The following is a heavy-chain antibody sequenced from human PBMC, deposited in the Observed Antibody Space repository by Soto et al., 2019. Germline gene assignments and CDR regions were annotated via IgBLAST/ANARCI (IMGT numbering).Heavy chain of an antibody. CDR1: GYTFTSYY. Sequence: ASVKVSCKASGYTFTSYYMHWVRQAPGQGLERMGIINPSGGSTSYAQKFQGRVTMTRDTSTSTVYMELSSLRSEDTAVYYCAREGITIFGVVKPDAFDIWGQGTMVTVSS. CDR3: AREGITIFGVVKPDAFDI. D-gene: IGHD3-3*01. J-gene: IGHJ3*02. V-gene: IGHV1-46*01. CDR2: INPSGGST.